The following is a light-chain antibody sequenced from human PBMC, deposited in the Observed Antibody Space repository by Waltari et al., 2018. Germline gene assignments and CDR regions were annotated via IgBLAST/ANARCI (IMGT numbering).Light chain of an antibody. CDR2: GAS. CDR1: QSISSS. Sequence: EIVLTQSPATLSVSPGERATLSCRASQSISSSLAWYQQKPGQAPSLLIYGASTRATGGPGRFSGSGSGTEFTLTITSLHSEDFAVYYCQQYNNWPPGTFGQGTKVEIK. J-gene: IGKJ1*01. CDR3: QQYNNWPPGT. V-gene: IGKV3-15*01.